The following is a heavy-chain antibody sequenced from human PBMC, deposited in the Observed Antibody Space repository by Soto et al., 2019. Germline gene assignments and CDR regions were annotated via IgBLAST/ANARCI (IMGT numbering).Heavy chain of an antibody. Sequence: ASLKVSCKAAGYTFTGYYMHWVRQAPGQGLEWMGWINPNSGGTNYAQKFQGWVTMTRDTSISTAYMELSRLRSDDTAVYYCARDHYGSGSYYYYYGMDVWGKGTTVTVSS. J-gene: IGHJ6*04. D-gene: IGHD3-10*01. V-gene: IGHV1-2*04. CDR3: ARDHYGSGSYYYYYGMDV. CDR2: INPNSGGT. CDR1: GYTFTGYY.